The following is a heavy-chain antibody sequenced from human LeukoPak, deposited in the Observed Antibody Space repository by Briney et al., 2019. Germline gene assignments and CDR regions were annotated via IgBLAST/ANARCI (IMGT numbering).Heavy chain of an antibody. CDR2: ISGSDERT. Sequence: GGSLRLSCAASGFTFSDYAMNWVRQAPGKGLEWVAAISGSDERTFYAASVKGRFTISRDNYWDTLYLQMNNLRGDDTAVYYCAKGDYYDSGAFDYWGQGSLVAVSS. J-gene: IGHJ4*02. CDR1: GFTFSDYA. D-gene: IGHD3-22*01. CDR3: AKGDYYDSGAFDY. V-gene: IGHV3-23*01.